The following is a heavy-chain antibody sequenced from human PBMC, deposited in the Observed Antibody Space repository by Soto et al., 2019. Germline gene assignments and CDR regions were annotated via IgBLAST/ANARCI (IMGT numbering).Heavy chain of an antibody. D-gene: IGHD6-13*01. CDR2: INAGNGNT. J-gene: IGHJ6*02. V-gene: IGHV1-3*01. CDR3: ARDPYSSSWYSRQCYGMDV. CDR1: GYTFTSYA. Sequence: QVQLVQSGAEVKKPGASVKVSCKASGYTFTSYAMHWVRQAPGQRLEWMGWINAGNGNTKYSQKFQGRVTITRDTSASTAYMELSSLRSEVTVVYYCARDPYSSSWYSRQCYGMDVWGQGTTVTVSS.